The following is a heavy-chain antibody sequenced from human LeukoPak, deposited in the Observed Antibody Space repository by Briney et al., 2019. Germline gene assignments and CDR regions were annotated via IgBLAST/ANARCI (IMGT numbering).Heavy chain of an antibody. D-gene: IGHD4-17*01. Sequence: GGSLRLSCAASGFTFSNYWMSWVRQAPGKGLEWVANIRQDGSEKYYVDSVKGRLTISRDNAKNSLYLQMNSLRAEDTAVYYCARDTYGDYALAWFDPWGQGTLVTVSS. CDR3: ARDTYGDYALAWFDP. CDR2: IRQDGSEK. J-gene: IGHJ5*02. CDR1: GFTFSNYW. V-gene: IGHV3-7*01.